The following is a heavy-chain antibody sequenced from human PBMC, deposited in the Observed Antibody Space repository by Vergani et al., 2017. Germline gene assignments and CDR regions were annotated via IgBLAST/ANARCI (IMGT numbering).Heavy chain of an antibody. Sequence: QVLVVHSGSEFKKPGASVKVSCKTSGYTFNTYAICWVRQAPGQGLEWMGWINTNNGDPTYDQDFTGRFIFSLDTSASTAYLEINNLKPEDTAFYYCAREGGPHSIWGQGTLVTVSS. D-gene: IGHD2-21*01. CDR1: GYTFNTYA. J-gene: IGHJ4*03. CDR3: AREGGPHSI. V-gene: IGHV7-4-1*02. CDR2: INTNNGDP.